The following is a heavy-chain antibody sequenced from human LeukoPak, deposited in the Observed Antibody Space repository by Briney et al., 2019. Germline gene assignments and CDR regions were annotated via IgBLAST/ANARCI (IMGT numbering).Heavy chain of an antibody. CDR2: IIPILGIA. J-gene: IGHJ6*02. CDR3: ARDGGYGDEDGAGKNYYYYYGMDV. Sequence: SVKVSCKTSGYTFTGYYMHWVRQAPGQGLEWMGRIIPILGIANYAQKFQGRVTITADKSTSTAYMELSSLRSEDTAVYYCARDGGYGDEDGAGKNYYYYYGMDVWGQGTTVTVSS. V-gene: IGHV1-69*04. CDR1: GYTFTGYY. D-gene: IGHD4-17*01.